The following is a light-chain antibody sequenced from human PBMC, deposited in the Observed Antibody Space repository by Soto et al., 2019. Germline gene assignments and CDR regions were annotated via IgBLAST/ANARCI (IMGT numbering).Light chain of an antibody. Sequence: EIVLTQSPGTLSLSPGERATLSCRASQSVTSGYLAWYQQNPGQAPRLLIYGTSIRTTGIPDRFSGSGSGTDFTLTISRLEPEDFAVYYCQQYDRSPLTFGQGTKVETK. V-gene: IGKV3-20*01. CDR3: QQYDRSPLT. CDR1: QSVTSGY. J-gene: IGKJ1*01. CDR2: GTS.